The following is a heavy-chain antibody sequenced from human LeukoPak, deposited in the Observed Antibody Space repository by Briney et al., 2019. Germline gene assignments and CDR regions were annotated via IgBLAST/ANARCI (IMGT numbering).Heavy chain of an antibody. D-gene: IGHD3-22*01. Sequence: PGGSLRLSCAASGFTFSSYSMNWVRQAPGKGLEWVSYISSSSSTIYYADSVKGRFTISRDNAKNSLYLQINSLRAEDTAVYYCARYPYYDSSGSNKREDYWGQGTLVTVSS. CDR3: ARYPYYDSSGSNKREDY. V-gene: IGHV3-48*01. J-gene: IGHJ4*02. CDR2: ISSSSSTI. CDR1: GFTFSSYS.